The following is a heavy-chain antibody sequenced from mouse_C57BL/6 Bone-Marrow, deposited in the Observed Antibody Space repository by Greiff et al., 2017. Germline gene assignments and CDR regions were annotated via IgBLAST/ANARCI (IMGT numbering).Heavy chain of an antibody. CDR1: GFTFTDYY. V-gene: IGHV7-3*01. CDR3: ARSLITTVVAFDY. D-gene: IGHD1-1*01. J-gene: IGHJ2*01. CDR2: IRNKANGYTT. Sequence: EVKLVESGGGLVQPGGSLSLSCAASGFTFTDYYMSWVRQPPGKALEWLGFIRNKANGYTTEYSASVKGRFTISRDNSQSILYLQMNALRAEDSATYYCARSLITTVVAFDYWGQGTTLTVSS.